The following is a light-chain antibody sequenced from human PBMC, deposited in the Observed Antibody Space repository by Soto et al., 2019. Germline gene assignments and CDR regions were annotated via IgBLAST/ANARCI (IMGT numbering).Light chain of an antibody. J-gene: IGLJ1*01. V-gene: IGLV1-51*01. CDR3: GTWDSSLSAYV. CDR2: DNN. CDR1: SSNIGNNY. Sequence: SVLTQPPSVSAAPGQKVTIPCSGSSSNIGNNYVSWYQQLPGTAPKLLIYDNNKRPSGIPDRFSGSKSGTSATLGITGLQTGDEADYYCGTWDSSLSAYVFGTGTKVTVL.